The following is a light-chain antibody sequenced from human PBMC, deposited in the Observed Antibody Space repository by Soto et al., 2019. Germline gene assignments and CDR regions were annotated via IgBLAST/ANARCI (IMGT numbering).Light chain of an antibody. CDR1: QRVPSNY. CDR3: QQYGSSLGT. CDR2: GAS. V-gene: IGKV3-20*01. Sequence: EIVLTQSPGSLSLSPGERATLSCSASQRVPSNYVAWYQHKPGQAPRLLIFGASNRATGIPDRFSGSGSGTDFTLTISRLEPEDFALYYCQQYGSSLGTFGQGTKVEIK. J-gene: IGKJ1*01.